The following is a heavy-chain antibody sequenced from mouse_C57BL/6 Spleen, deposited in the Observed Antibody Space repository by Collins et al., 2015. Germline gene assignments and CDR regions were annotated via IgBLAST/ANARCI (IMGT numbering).Heavy chain of an antibody. CDR1: GYTFTTAG. CDR3: ARLGSYYYAMDY. Sequence: QIQLVQSGPELKKPGETVRISCKASGYTFTTAGMQWVQKMPGKGLKWIGWINTHSGVPKYAEDFKGRFAFSLETSASTAYLQISNLKNEDTATYLCARLGSYYYAMDYWGQGTSVTVSS. V-gene: IGHV9-4*02. CDR2: INTHSGVP. D-gene: IGHD3-1*01. J-gene: IGHJ4*01.